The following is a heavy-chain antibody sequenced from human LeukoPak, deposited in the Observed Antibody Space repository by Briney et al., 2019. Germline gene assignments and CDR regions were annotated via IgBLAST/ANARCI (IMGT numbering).Heavy chain of an antibody. D-gene: IGHD4-23*01. CDR1: GYIFIHNW. Sequence: GESLKISCKGSGYIFIHNWIAWVRQMPGKGLEWMGIIYPGDSDTRYSPSFQGQVNISADESISTAWLQWNSLKASDTAMYFSARLTNYGGNSPISSDAFDIWGQGTMVTVSS. CDR3: ARLTNYGGNSPISSDAFDI. J-gene: IGHJ3*02. CDR2: IYPGDSDT. V-gene: IGHV5-51*01.